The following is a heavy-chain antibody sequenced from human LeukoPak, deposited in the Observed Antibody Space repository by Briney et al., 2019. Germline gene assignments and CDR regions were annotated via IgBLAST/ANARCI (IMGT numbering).Heavy chain of an antibody. CDR3: VKLLTGYYIRALRDC. Sequence: GGSLRLSCAAPGFSFRSYWMSWVRQAPGKGREWVAGINQDGSERYCVGSVKGRFTISRDNAKHSLTLQMNSLRVEDTAVYYCVKLLTGYYIRALRDCWGQGSLVTVSS. V-gene: IGHV3-7*01. J-gene: IGHJ4*02. D-gene: IGHD3-9*01. CDR1: GFSFRSYW. CDR2: INQDGSER.